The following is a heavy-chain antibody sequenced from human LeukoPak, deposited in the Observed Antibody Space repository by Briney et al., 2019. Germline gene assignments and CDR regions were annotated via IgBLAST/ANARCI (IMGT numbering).Heavy chain of an antibody. CDR1: GFTFISYA. CDR2: ISGSGGST. D-gene: IGHD2-21*02. V-gene: IGHV3-23*01. J-gene: IGHJ3*02. CDR3: ANGLAYCGGDCYRAGAFDI. Sequence: GGSLRLSCAASGFTFISYAMSWVRQAPGKGLEWVSAISGSGGSTYYADSVKGRFTISIDNSKNTLYLQMNSLRAEDTAVYYCANGLAYCGGDCYRAGAFDIWGQGTMVTVSS.